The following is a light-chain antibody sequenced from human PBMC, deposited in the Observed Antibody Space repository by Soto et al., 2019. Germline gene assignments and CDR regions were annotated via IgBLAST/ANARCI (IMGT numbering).Light chain of an antibody. CDR2: LGS. V-gene: IGKV2-28*01. Sequence: DIVMTQSPLSLPVTPGEPASISCRSSQSLLLSNGYNYLDWYLQKPGHSPQLLIYLGSNRASGVPDRFSGSGSGTDFTLKISRVEAEDVGVYYCMQALQTPPTFGQGTKV. CDR1: QSLLLSNGYNY. CDR3: MQALQTPPT. J-gene: IGKJ1*01.